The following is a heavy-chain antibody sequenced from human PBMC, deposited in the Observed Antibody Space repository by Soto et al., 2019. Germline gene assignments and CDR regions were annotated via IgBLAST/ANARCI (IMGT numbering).Heavy chain of an antibody. CDR2: ISYDGSVQ. J-gene: IGHJ4*02. CDR1: GFTFSTYG. V-gene: IGHV3-30*18. CDR3: AKDAMTTFGGVYDY. D-gene: IGHD3-16*01. Sequence: GGSLRLSCEASGFTFSTYGMHWVRQTPGKGLEWVAVISYDGSVQNYADSVKGRFTISRDNSKNTLSLQMNSLRVDDTAVYYCAKDAMTTFGGVYDYWGQGTLVTVSS.